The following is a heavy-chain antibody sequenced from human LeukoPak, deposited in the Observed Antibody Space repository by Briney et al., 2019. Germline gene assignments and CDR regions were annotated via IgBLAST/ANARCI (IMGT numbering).Heavy chain of an antibody. CDR1: GFTFSSYA. Sequence: GGSLRLSCAASGFTFSSYAMSWVRQAPGKGLEWVSAISGSGGSTYYADSVKGRFTISRDNSKNTLYLQMNSLRAEDTAVYYCAKSLLSTYYYGSGCNDYWGQGTLVTVSS. V-gene: IGHV3-23*01. D-gene: IGHD3-10*01. J-gene: IGHJ4*02. CDR2: ISGSGGST. CDR3: AKSLLSTYYYGSGCNDY.